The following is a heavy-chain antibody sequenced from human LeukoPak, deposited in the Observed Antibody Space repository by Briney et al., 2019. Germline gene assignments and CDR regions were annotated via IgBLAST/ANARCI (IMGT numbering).Heavy chain of an antibody. CDR2: IYYSGST. D-gene: IGHD3-10*01. V-gene: IGHV4-59*01. CDR3: ARDVTMVRGIKLFWYHYMDV. J-gene: IGHJ6*03. Sequence: SETLSLTCTVSGGSISSYYWSWIRQPPGKGLEWIGYIYYSGSTNYNPSLKSRVTISVDTSKNQFSLKLSSVTAADTAVYYCARDVTMVRGIKLFWYHYMDVWGKGTTVTVSS. CDR1: GGSISSYY.